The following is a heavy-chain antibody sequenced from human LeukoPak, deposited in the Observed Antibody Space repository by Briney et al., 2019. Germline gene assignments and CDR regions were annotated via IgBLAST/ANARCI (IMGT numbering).Heavy chain of an antibody. Sequence: EASVKVSCKASGYTFTSYGISWVRQAPGQGLEWMGWISAYNGNTNYAQKLQGRVTMTTDTSTSTAYMELRSLRSDDTAVYYCARGERYYGSGSYYGYWGQGTLVTVSS. D-gene: IGHD3-10*01. J-gene: IGHJ4*02. CDR1: GYTFTSYG. V-gene: IGHV1-18*01. CDR3: ARGERYYGSGSYYGY. CDR2: ISAYNGNT.